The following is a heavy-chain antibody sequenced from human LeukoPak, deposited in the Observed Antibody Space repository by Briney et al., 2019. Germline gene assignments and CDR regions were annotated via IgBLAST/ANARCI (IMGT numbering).Heavy chain of an antibody. V-gene: IGHV3-30*03. J-gene: IGHJ4*02. Sequence: GRSLRLSCAASGFTFSTYAMHWVRQAPGKGLEWVAVISYDGSNKYYADSVKGRFTISRDNSENTLYLQMSTLRAEDTAVYYCARTNLGSGWRFDYWGQGTLVTVSS. CDR3: ARTNLGSGWRFDY. D-gene: IGHD6-19*01. CDR2: ISYDGSNK. CDR1: GFTFSTYA.